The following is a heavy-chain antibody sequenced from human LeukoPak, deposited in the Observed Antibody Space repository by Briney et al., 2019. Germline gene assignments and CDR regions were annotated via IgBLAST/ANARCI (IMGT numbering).Heavy chain of an antibody. J-gene: IGHJ5*02. V-gene: IGHV4-34*01. CDR1: GGSFSNYY. Sequence: SETLSLTCAVYGGSFSNYYWSWIRQPPGKGLEWIGEINHSGSTNYNPSLKSRVTISVDTSKNQFSLKLSSVTAADTAVYYCARHTYYYGSGGPRDWFDPWGQGTLVTVSS. CDR2: INHSGST. D-gene: IGHD3-10*01. CDR3: ARHTYYYGSGGPRDWFDP.